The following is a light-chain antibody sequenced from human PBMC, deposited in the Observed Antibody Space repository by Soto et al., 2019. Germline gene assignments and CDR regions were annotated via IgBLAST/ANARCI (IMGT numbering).Light chain of an antibody. CDR3: QQSYSTPIT. CDR2: AAS. J-gene: IGKJ5*01. V-gene: IGKV1-39*01. CDR1: QSISSY. Sequence: DIPLTQSPSSLSASIGDRVTVTCRASQSISSYLNWYQQKPGKAPKLLIYAASSLQSGVPSRCSGSGSGTDFTLTIISLQPEDFATYYCQQSYSTPITFGQGTRLEIK.